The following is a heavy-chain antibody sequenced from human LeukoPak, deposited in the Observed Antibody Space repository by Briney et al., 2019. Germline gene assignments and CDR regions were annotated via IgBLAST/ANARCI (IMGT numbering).Heavy chain of an antibody. D-gene: IGHD2-21*02. J-gene: IGHJ4*02. CDR1: GFTFINYG. CDR2: IWYDGSKK. Sequence: PGGSLRLSRAASGFTFINYGMHWVRQAPGKGLEWVAVIWYDGSKKYYADSVKGRFTISRDNSKNTVYLQMNSLRAEDTAVYYCARVSPEIVVVTGTGAPDYWGQGTLVTVSS. CDR3: ARVSPEIVVVTGTGAPDY. V-gene: IGHV3-33*01.